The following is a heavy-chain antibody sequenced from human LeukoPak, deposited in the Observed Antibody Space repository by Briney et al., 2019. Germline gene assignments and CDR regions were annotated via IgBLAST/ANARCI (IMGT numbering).Heavy chain of an antibody. J-gene: IGHJ5*02. CDR2: ISHAGST. D-gene: IGHD6-13*01. CDR3: ASFFVVAAAGGGNWFDP. V-gene: IGHV4-38-2*02. CDR1: GYSISSGYY. Sequence: PSETLSLTCTVSGYSISSGYYWGWVRQPPGKGLEWIGSISHAGSTDYSPSLKSRVTISVDRSKNQFSLKLSSVTAADTAVYYCASFFVVAAAGGGNWFDPWGQGTLVTVSS.